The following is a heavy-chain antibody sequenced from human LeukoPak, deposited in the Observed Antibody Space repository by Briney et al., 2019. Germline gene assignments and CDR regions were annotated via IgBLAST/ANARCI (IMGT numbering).Heavy chain of an antibody. J-gene: IGHJ5*01. CDR3: AKDTFYIIGSGYSVFDS. V-gene: IGHV3-11*04. CDR1: GFTFSDYS. CDR2: ISSSNSII. Sequence: GGSLRLSCAASGFTFSDYSMSWIRQAPGKGLEWVSYISSSNSIIYYTDSVKGRFTISRDNSKDTVFLQMNSLRVEDTAVYYCAKDTFYIIGSGYSVFDSWGRGALVPVSS. D-gene: IGHD3-22*01.